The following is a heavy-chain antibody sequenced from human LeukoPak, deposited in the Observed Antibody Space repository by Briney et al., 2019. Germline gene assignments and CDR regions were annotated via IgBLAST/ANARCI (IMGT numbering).Heavy chain of an antibody. CDR1: GGSLSSYY. Sequence: SETLSLTCTVSGGSLSSYYWSWIRQPPGQGLERIGYGSYSGSTNYNPSLKSRLTISVDTSKNQFSLKLSSVTAADTAVYYCARRYCGGDCYPGNGLDVWGQGTTVTVSS. J-gene: IGHJ6*02. V-gene: IGHV4-59*12. CDR2: GSYSGST. D-gene: IGHD2-21*02. CDR3: ARRYCGGDCYPGNGLDV.